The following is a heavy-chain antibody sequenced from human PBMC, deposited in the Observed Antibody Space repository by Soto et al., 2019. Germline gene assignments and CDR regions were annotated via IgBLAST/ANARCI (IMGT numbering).Heavy chain of an antibody. CDR1: GCSIRSSDYY. CDR2: INDGGSA. J-gene: IGHJ4*02. V-gene: IGHV4-39*01. D-gene: IGHD5-12*01. CDR3: SAGGGLPRYY. Sequence: PSEALSLTCTVSGCSIRSSDYYWGLIRQAPGEGLEWIANINDGGSAYYNPSLRSRGTISVDTSKNQFSLKLRSVTAADTAVYYCSAGGGLPRYYWGQGTLVTVSS.